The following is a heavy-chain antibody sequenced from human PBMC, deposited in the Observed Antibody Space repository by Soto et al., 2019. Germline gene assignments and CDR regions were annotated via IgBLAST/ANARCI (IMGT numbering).Heavy chain of an antibody. CDR2: IIPILGIA. CDR1: GGTFSSYT. CDR3: ARDARKSSSSDY. D-gene: IGHD6-6*01. V-gene: IGHV1-69*04. Sequence: ASVKVSCKASGGTFSSYTISWVRQAPGQGLEWMGRIIPILGIANYAQKFQGRVTITADKSTSTAYMELSSLRSEDTAVYYCARDARKSSSSDYWGQGTLVTVSS. J-gene: IGHJ4*02.